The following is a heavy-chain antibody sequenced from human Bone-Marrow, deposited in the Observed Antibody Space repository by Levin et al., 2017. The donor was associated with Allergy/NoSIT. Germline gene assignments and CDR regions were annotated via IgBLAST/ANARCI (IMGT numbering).Heavy chain of an antibody. CDR2: ISATRSEI. CDR3: ARDRSSVAFFRDESIDF. D-gene: IGHD2-21*01. CDR1: GFNFKTYS. V-gene: IGHV3-21*01. J-gene: IGHJ3*01. Sequence: TGGSLRLSCVGSGFNFKTYSLNWVRQAPGKGLEWIASISATRSEIFYADSIKGRFAISRDNSQNAVYLEMSSLRVEDTAVYYCARDRSSVAFFRDESIDFWGQGTVLTVSS.